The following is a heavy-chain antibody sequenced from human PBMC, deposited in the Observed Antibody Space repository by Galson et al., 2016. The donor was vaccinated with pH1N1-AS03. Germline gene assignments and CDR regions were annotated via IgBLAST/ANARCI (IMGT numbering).Heavy chain of an antibody. J-gene: IGHJ4*02. CDR2: ISFDGTNK. CDR1: EFTISNFG. V-gene: IGHV3-30*18. CDR3: ANDFNYDFWSGYSFY. D-gene: IGHD3/OR15-3a*01. Sequence: SLRLSCAASEFTISNFGMLWVRQAPGQGLEWVAIISFDGTNKYYADSVKGRFSISRDNSKNTLFLQMSALRAEDTAVYYCANDFNYDFWSGYSFYWGQGALLPVPS.